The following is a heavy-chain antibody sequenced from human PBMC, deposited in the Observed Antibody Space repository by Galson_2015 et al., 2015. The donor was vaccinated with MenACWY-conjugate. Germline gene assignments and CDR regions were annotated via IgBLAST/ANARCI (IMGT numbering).Heavy chain of an antibody. V-gene: IGHV3-33*01. J-gene: IGHJ6*02. CDR1: GFNFSNSG. Sequence: SLRLSCAASGFNFSNSGMHWVRQAPGKGLEWVAFIWFDGSKKYSADSVKGRFTISRDNSKNTLYLQMNSLRAEDTAVYYCARDRYGWFGKNDYYYGMDVWGQGTTVTVS. CDR2: IWFDGSKK. D-gene: IGHD3-10*01. CDR3: ARDRYGWFGKNDYYYGMDV.